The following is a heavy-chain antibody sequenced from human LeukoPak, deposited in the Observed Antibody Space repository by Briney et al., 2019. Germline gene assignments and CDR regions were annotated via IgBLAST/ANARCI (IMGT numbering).Heavy chain of an antibody. CDR1: GFTFDDYG. CDR3: ARDRNYYAAGAFDI. Sequence: PGGSLRLSCAASGFTFDDYGMSWVRQAPGKGLEWVSGINWNGGSTGYADSVKGRFTISRDNAKNSLYLQMNSLRAEDTALYHCARDRNYYAAGAFDIWDQGTMVTVSS. CDR2: INWNGGST. D-gene: IGHD3-10*01. J-gene: IGHJ3*02. V-gene: IGHV3-20*01.